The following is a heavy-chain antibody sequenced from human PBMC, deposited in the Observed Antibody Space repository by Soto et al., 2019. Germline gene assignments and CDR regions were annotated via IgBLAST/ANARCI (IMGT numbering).Heavy chain of an antibody. CDR1: GGSISSSSYY. CDR2: IYYSGST. CDR3: QYYYDSSGYFDY. V-gene: IGHV4-39*01. D-gene: IGHD3-22*01. J-gene: IGHJ4*02. Sequence: QLQLQESGPGLVKPSETLSLTCTVSGGSISSSSYYWGWIRQPPGKGLEWIGSIYYSGSTYYNPSLKSRVTIYVDTSKSQFSLKLSSVTAADTAVYYCQYYYDSSGYFDYWGQGTLVTVSS.